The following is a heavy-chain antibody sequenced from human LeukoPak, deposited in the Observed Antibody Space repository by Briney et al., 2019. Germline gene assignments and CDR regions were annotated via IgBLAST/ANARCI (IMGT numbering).Heavy chain of an antibody. V-gene: IGHV3-21*01. Sequence: GGSLRLSCAVSGFTFSSYAMSWVRQAPGKGLEWVSSISSSSSYIYYADSVKGRFTISRDNAKNSLYLQMNSLRAEDTAVYYCARDLLGYNYHYMDVWGKGTTVTVSS. D-gene: IGHD1-20*01. CDR2: ISSSSSYI. J-gene: IGHJ6*03. CDR1: GFTFSSYA. CDR3: ARDLLGYNYHYMDV.